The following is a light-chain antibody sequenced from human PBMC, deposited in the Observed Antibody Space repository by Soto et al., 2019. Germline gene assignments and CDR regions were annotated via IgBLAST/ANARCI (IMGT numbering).Light chain of an antibody. CDR1: SSDVGSYIY. Sequence: QSSLTQPASVSVSPGQSITISCTGTSSDVGSYIYVSWYQHHPGKAPKLMIYDVSNRPSGVSNRFSGSKSGNTASLTISGLQAEDEAEYYCVSYTTFSSYVFGTGTKVTVL. V-gene: IGLV2-14*01. J-gene: IGLJ1*01. CDR3: VSYTTFSSYV. CDR2: DVS.